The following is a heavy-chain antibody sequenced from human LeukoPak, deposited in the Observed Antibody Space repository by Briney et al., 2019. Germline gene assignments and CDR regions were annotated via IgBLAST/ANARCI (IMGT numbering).Heavy chain of an antibody. J-gene: IGHJ4*02. Sequence: GRSLRLSCAASGFTFDDCAMHWVRQAPGKGLEWVSGISWNSGSIGYADSVKGRFTISRDNAKNSLYLQMNSLRAEDTALYYCAKDRYPRLRLGELSFDYWGQGTLVTVSS. CDR1: GFTFDDCA. CDR2: ISWNSGSI. CDR3: AKDRYPRLRLGELSFDY. D-gene: IGHD3-16*02. V-gene: IGHV3-9*01.